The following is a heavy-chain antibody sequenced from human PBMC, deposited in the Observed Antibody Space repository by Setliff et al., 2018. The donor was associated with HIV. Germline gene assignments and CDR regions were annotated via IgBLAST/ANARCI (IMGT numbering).Heavy chain of an antibody. CDR2: ISVYNGNT. V-gene: IGHV1-18*01. J-gene: IGHJ3*02. D-gene: IGHD2-2*01. Sequence: SVKVSCKASTYTFSSYVINWVRQAPGQGLEWMGRISVYNGNTIYAQKLQGRVIMTTDTSTSTAYMELRSLRSDDTAMYYCATQRDIVMVPGQGGFDIWAQGTMVTV. CDR3: ATQRDIVMVPGQGGFDI. CDR1: TYTFSSYV.